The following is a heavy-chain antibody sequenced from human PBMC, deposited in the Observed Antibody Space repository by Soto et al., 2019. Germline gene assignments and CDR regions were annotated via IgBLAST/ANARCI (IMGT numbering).Heavy chain of an antibody. CDR3: ARLQAAAGDNDLTFDY. CDR1: GYSFTSYW. D-gene: IGHD6-13*01. J-gene: IGHJ4*02. CDR2: IDPSDSYT. Sequence: EVQLVQSGAEVKKPGESLRISCKGSGYSFTSYWISWVRQMPGKGLERMGRIDPSDSYTNYSPSFQGHVTISADKSIRTGYLQWSSLKASDSAMYYCARLQAAAGDNDLTFDYWGQGTLVTVSS. V-gene: IGHV5-10-1*01.